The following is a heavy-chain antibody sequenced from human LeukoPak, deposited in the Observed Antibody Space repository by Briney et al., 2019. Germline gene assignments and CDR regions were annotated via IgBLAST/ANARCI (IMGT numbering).Heavy chain of an antibody. V-gene: IGHV4-39*01. J-gene: IGHJ5*02. D-gene: IGHD3-10*01. Sequence: SETLSLTCTVSRGSFSDSSFYWGWVRQSPGTGLEWIGSIKYSGNTYYNLSLKSRGTLSVDTSQNQLSLKLSSVTAADTAIYFCARSLGANTWVGNWFDPWGQGTLVTVSS. CDR2: IKYSGNT. CDR1: RGSFSDSSFY. CDR3: ARSLGANTWVGNWFDP.